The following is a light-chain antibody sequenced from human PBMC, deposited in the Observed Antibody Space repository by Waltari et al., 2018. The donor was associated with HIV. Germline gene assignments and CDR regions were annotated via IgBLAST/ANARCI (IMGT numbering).Light chain of an antibody. Sequence: ILLTQSPATLSVSPGDRATLSCTASQSVFNNLAWYQQRPGQAPRPLIYGASTRITTVSDRFSGSGSGTEFTLTINNLQSEDLGLYYCQQYNDWLEPTFGGGTKVEV. CDR2: GAS. CDR3: QQYNDWLEPT. V-gene: IGKV3-15*01. J-gene: IGKJ4*01. CDR1: QSVFNN.